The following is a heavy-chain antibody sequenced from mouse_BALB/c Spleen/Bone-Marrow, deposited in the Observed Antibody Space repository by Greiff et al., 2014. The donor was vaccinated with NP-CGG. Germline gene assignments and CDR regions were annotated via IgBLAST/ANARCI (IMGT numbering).Heavy chain of an antibody. CDR1: GYTFTSYT. D-gene: IGHD2-14*01. CDR2: INPSSGYT. J-gene: IGHJ1*01. Sequence: VQVVEFGAELARPGASVKMSCKASGYTFTSYTMHWVKQRPGQGLEWMGYINPSSGYTNYNQKFKDKATLTADKSSSTAYMQLSSLTSEDSAVYYCARYRYDWYFDVWGAGTTVTVSS. CDR3: ARYRYDWYFDV. V-gene: IGHV1-4*01.